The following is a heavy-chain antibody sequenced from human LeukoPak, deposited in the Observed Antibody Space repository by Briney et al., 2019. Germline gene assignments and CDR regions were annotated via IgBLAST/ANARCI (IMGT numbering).Heavy chain of an antibody. CDR3: ARDEVFIAAAGSYYYYGMDV. CDR1: GGSISSSSYY. D-gene: IGHD6-13*01. Sequence: PSETLSLTCTVSGGSISSSSYYWGWIRQPPGKGLEWIGSIYYSGSTYYNPSLKSRVTISVDTSKNQFSLKLSSVTAADTAVYYCARDEVFIAAAGSYYYYGMDVWGQGTTVTVSS. CDR2: IYYSGST. J-gene: IGHJ6*02. V-gene: IGHV4-39*07.